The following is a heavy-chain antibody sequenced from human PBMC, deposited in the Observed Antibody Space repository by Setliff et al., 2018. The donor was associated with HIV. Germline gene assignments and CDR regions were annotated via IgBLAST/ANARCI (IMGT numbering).Heavy chain of an antibody. D-gene: IGHD5-18*01. CDR3: ARPSTRGYSYAVYDY. J-gene: IGHJ4*02. CDR1: GGSISSSSYY. CDR2: IYYSGST. Sequence: LSLTCTVSGGSISSSSYYWGWIRQPPGKGLEWIGSIYYSGSTYYNPSLKSRVTISVDTSKNQFSLKLSSVTAADTAVYYCARPSTRGYSYAVYDYWGQGTLVTVSS. V-gene: IGHV4-39*01.